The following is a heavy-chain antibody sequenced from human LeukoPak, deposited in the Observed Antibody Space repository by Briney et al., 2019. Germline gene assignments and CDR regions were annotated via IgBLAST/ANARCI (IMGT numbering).Heavy chain of an antibody. CDR2: IYTSGST. V-gene: IGHV4-4*07. J-gene: IGHJ4*02. D-gene: IGHD6-13*01. CDR1: GGSISSYY. Sequence: SETLSLTCTVSGGSISSYYWSWIRQPAGKGLEWIGRIYTSGSTNYNPSLKSRVTMSVGTSKNQFSLNLKSVTPEDTAVYYCARNLIPEQLVLNFWGQGTLVTVSS. CDR3: ARNLIPEQLVLNF.